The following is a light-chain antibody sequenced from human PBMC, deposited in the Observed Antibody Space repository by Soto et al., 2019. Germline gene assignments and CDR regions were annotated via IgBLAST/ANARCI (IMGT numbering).Light chain of an antibody. CDR1: QSVSSN. J-gene: IGKJ1*01. V-gene: IGKV3-15*01. Sequence: EIVMTQSPATLSVSPGERATLSCRASQSVSSNLAWYQQKPGQAPRLLIYGASTRATGIPARFSGSGSGTEFTLTSSSLQSEYVAFYCCQHNNNWPRTFGQGTKMEIK. CDR2: GAS. CDR3: QHNNNWPRT.